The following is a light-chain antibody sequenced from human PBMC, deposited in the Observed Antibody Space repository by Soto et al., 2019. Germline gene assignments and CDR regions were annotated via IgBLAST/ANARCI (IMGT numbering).Light chain of an antibody. V-gene: IGLV1-44*01. CDR2: SNN. CDR1: SSNIGSTV. CDR3: ATWDDSLNGYV. Sequence: QSVLTQPRSASGTPGQRVTISCSGSSSNIGSTVVNWFQQLPGTTPKLRIYSNNQRPSGVPDRFSGSKSGTSASLAISGLQSEDEADYYCATWDDSLNGYVFGTGTKATVL. J-gene: IGLJ1*01.